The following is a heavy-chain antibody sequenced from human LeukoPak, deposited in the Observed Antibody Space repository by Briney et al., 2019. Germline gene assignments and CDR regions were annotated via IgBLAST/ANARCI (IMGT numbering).Heavy chain of an antibody. J-gene: IGHJ5*02. CDR3: ARRSDWFDP. CDR2: IYYSGST. CDR1: GGSISSGGYY. V-gene: IGHV4-61*08. Sequence: SETLSLTCTVSGGSISSGGYYWSWIRQHPGKGLEWIGYIYYSGSTNYNPSLKGRVSISVDTSKNQFSPRLNSVTAADTAVYYCARRSDWFDPWGQGTLVTVSS.